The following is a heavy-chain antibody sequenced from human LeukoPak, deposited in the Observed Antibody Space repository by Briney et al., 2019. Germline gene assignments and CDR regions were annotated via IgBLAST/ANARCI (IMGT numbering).Heavy chain of an antibody. CDR2: ISYSGST. Sequence: SETLSLTCTVSGGFINSHYWSWIRQPPGKGLEWIGYISYSGSTNYNPSLKSRVTISVDTSKNQFFLKLSSVTAADTALYYCTRGNANWGQGTLVTVSS. CDR3: TRGNAN. V-gene: IGHV4-59*11. CDR1: GGFINSHY. J-gene: IGHJ4*02.